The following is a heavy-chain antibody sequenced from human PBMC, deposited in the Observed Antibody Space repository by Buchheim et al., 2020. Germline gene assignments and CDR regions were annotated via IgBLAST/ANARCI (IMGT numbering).Heavy chain of an antibody. CDR1: GLSFSSYG. CDR3: AKKVDSGTYYDY. Sequence: EAQLLESGGGLVQPGGSLRLSCAASGLSFSSYGMSWVRQAPGKGLEWVSAITGSGGGTYYADSVESRFTISRDNSKNTLYLQMNSLRAEDTAVYYCAKKVDSGTYYDYWGQGTL. D-gene: IGHD1-26*01. V-gene: IGHV3-23*01. J-gene: IGHJ4*02. CDR2: ITGSGGGT.